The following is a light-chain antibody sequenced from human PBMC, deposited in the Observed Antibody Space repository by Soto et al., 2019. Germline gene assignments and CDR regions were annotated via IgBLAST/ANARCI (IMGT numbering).Light chain of an antibody. V-gene: IGKV3-20*01. J-gene: IGKJ1*01. CDR2: GAS. Sequence: SVSTQYPGTVSLSPGERATLSCMASQSVSNNYLAWYQQKPGQAPRLLIYGASNRATGIPDRFIGSGSGTDFTLTISRLEPEEFAVYYCQHYGSSGTFGQGTKVDIK. CDR1: QSVSNNY. CDR3: QHYGSSGT.